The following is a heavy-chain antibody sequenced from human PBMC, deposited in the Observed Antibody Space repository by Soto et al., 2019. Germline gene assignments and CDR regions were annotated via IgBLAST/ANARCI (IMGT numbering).Heavy chain of an antibody. CDR2: IYYSGST. Sequence: QVQLQESGPGLVKPSETLSLTCTVSGGSISSYYWSWIRQPPGKGLEWIGYIYYSGSTNYNPSLKSRVTISVDTSKNQCSRKLSSVTAADTAVYYCARNQLDCSGGSCYSFRAWSNMDVWGKGTTVTVSS. CDR1: GGSISSYY. J-gene: IGHJ6*03. D-gene: IGHD2-15*01. V-gene: IGHV4-59*01. CDR3: ARNQLDCSGGSCYSFRAWSNMDV.